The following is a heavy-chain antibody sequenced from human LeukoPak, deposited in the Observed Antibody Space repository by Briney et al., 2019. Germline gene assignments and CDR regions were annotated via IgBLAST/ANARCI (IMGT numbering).Heavy chain of an antibody. J-gene: IGHJ4*02. CDR3: TTTDSSSWYPDY. Sequence: GESLRLSCAASGFTFSNAWMSWVRQAPGKGLEWVGRIKSKTDGGTTDYAAPVKGRFTISRDDSKNTLCLQMNSLKTEDTAVYYCTTTDSSSWYPDYWGQGTLVTVSS. D-gene: IGHD6-13*01. V-gene: IGHV3-15*01. CDR1: GFTFSNAW. CDR2: IKSKTDGGTT.